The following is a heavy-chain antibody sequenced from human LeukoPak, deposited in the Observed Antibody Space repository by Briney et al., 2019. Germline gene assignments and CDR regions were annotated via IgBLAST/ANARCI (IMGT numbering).Heavy chain of an antibody. Sequence: ASVKVSCKASGYTFTNYGISWVRQAPGQGLEWMGWISVYNGNTNYAQKFQGRVTMTTDTSTSTAYMELRSLRFDDTAEYYCARSGVGATLVFVAAFDIWGRGTMVTVSS. D-gene: IGHD1-26*01. J-gene: IGHJ3*02. CDR1: GYTFTNYG. V-gene: IGHV1-18*01. CDR3: ARSGVGATLVFVAAFDI. CDR2: ISVYNGNT.